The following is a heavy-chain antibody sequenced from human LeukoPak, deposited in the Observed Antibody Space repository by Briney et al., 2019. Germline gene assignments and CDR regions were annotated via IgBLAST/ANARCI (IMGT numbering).Heavy chain of an antibody. CDR3: ARDLIAAGSEGSGY. V-gene: IGHV3-21*01. CDR1: GFTFSSYS. Sequence: GGSLRLSCAASGFTFSSYSMNWVRQAPGKGLEWVSSISSSSSYIYYADSVKGRSTISRDNAKNSLYLQMNSLRAEDTAVYYCARDLIAAGSEGSGYWGQGTLVTVSS. CDR2: ISSSSSYI. J-gene: IGHJ4*02. D-gene: IGHD6-13*01.